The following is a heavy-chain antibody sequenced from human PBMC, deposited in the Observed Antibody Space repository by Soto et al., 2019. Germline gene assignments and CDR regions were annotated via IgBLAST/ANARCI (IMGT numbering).Heavy chain of an antibody. V-gene: IGHV1-69*01. CDR3: AKSAQTRYNWNDLGNGFDP. Sequence: QVQLVQSGAEVKKPGSSVKVSCKESGGTFSSYAIAWVRQAPGQGLEWMGGIVPIFGVANYAHKFQGRVAIIADEATNTAYMELSSLRSDDTAVYYCAKSAQTRYNWNDLGNGFDPWGQGTLVTVSS. J-gene: IGHJ5*02. CDR1: GGTFSSYA. D-gene: IGHD1-1*01. CDR2: IVPIFGVA.